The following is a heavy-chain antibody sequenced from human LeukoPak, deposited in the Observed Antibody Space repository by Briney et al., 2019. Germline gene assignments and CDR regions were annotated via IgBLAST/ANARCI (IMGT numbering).Heavy chain of an antibody. CDR1: GFTFNNYA. D-gene: IGHD1-26*01. CDR2: IIGSGGST. CDR3: AKGTRSGTYYFDY. Sequence: GGSMRLACAAYGFTFNNYAMTWGRQGPGKGLEWVSAIIGSGGSTYYADSVKGRFTISRDNYKSTLYLQINSLRAEDTAEYYCAKGTRSGTYYFDYWGQGTLVTVSS. J-gene: IGHJ4*02. V-gene: IGHV3-23*01.